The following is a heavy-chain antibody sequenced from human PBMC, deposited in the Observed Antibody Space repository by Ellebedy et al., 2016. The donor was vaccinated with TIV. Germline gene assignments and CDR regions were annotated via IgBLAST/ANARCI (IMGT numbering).Heavy chain of an antibody. Sequence: PGGSLRLSCEASGFTAFNFAMSWVRQAPGKGLEWVSAVGGGDDRTFYAVAVKGRFTISRHSYKNMLYLQMNALILEDTAVYYCASPGYYGPFDHWGRGTLVTVSS. CDR1: GFTAFNFA. J-gene: IGHJ4*02. D-gene: IGHD3-3*01. V-gene: IGHV3-23*01. CDR2: VGGGDDRT. CDR3: ASPGYYGPFDH.